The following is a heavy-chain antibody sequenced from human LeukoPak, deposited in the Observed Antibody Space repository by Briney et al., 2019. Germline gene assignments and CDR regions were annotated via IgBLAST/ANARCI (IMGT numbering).Heavy chain of an antibody. Sequence: GASVKVSCKASGGTFSSYAIGWVRQAPGQGLEWMGGIIPIFGTANYAQKFQGRVTITADESTSTAYMELSSLRSEDTAVYYCALLERGYSYGYRGALNYWGQGTLVTVSS. V-gene: IGHV1-69*13. CDR1: GGTFSSYA. D-gene: IGHD5-18*01. J-gene: IGHJ4*02. CDR2: IIPIFGTA. CDR3: ALLERGYSYGYRGALNY.